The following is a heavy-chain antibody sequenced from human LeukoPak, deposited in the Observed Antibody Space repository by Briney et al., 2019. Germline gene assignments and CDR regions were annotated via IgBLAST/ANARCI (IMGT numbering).Heavy chain of an antibody. V-gene: IGHV4-59*01. CDR3: ARVDYDILTGYSIGLFDY. CDR1: GGSISNYY. CDR2: IYYSGST. Sequence: SETLSLTCTVSGGSISNYYWSWIRQPPGKGLEWIGYIYYSGSTNYNPSLKSRVTISVDTSKNQFSLKLSSVTAADTAVYYCARVDYDILTGYSIGLFDYWGQGTLVTVSS. D-gene: IGHD3-9*01. J-gene: IGHJ4*02.